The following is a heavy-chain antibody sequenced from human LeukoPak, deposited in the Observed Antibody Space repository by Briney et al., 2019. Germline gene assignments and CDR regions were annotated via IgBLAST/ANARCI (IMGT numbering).Heavy chain of an antibody. Sequence: GGSLRLSCAASGFTFSSYSMNWVRQAPGKGLEWVSSISSSSSYIYYADSVKGRFTISRDNAKNSLYLQMNSLRAEDTAVYYCARAYYYDSSGYSCIGYWGQGTLVTVSS. V-gene: IGHV3-21*01. J-gene: IGHJ4*02. CDR3: ARAYYYDSSGYSCIGY. CDR2: ISSSSSYI. D-gene: IGHD3-22*01. CDR1: GFTFSSYS.